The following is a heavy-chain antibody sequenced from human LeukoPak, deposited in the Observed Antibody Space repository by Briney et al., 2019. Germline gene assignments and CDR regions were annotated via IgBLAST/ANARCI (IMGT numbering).Heavy chain of an antibody. D-gene: IGHD2-21*02. J-gene: IGHJ4*02. CDR1: GGTFSSYA. Sequence: RASVKVSCKASGGTFSSYAISWVRQAPGQGLKWMGGIIPILGTANYAQKFQGRVTITTDESTSTAYMELSSLRSEDTAVYYCGACGGDCYHWDYWGQGTLVTVSS. CDR3: GACGGDCYHWDY. CDR2: IIPILGTA. V-gene: IGHV1-69*05.